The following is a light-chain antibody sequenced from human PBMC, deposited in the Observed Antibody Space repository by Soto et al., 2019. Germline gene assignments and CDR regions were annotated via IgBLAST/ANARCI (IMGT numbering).Light chain of an antibody. CDR3: QQYNDWPSNT. CDR1: QSVSTK. V-gene: IGKV3-15*01. CDR2: GAS. J-gene: IGKJ2*01. Sequence: EIEMTQSPATLPVSPGERATLSCRVSQSVSTKLAWYQQKPGQAPRLLLYGASTRAPGFPARFTGSGSGTEFTLTIRSLQSEDFAVYYCQQYNDWPSNTFGQGTKLEIK.